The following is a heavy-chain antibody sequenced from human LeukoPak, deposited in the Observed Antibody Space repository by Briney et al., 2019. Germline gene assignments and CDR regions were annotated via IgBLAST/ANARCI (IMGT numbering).Heavy chain of an antibody. D-gene: IGHD3-3*01. CDR1: GYSISSGYY. Sequence: PSETLSLTCTVSGYSISSGYYWGWIRQPPGKGLEWIGAINHSGSTNYNPSLKSRVTISVDTSKNQFSLKLSSVTAADTAVYYCARGGTEWLTRPFDYWGQGTLVTVSS. V-gene: IGHV4-38-2*02. CDR2: INHSGST. CDR3: ARGGTEWLTRPFDY. J-gene: IGHJ4*02.